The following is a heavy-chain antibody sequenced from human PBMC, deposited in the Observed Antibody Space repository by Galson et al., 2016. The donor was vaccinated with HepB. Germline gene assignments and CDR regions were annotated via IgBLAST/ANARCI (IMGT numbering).Heavy chain of an antibody. CDR2: INHSGGT. CDR1: GGSFRDYQ. Sequence: ETLSLTCAVYGGSFRDYQWTWIRQPPGKGLEWIGEINHSGGTNYNPSLKSRVTMSVDPSKNQFSLKVTSLTAGDSAMYYCARREANGFSLWGQGTLVTVSS. J-gene: IGHJ4*02. D-gene: IGHD2-8*01. CDR3: ARREANGFSL. V-gene: IGHV4-34*01.